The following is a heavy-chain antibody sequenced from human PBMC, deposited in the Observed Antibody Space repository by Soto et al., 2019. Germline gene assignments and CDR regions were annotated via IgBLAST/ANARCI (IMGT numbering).Heavy chain of an antibody. Sequence: GASVKVSCKASGYTFTTHAMHWVRQAPGQSLEWMGWINGGTGQTKHSQRFQGRVNITRDTSASTAYMELSSLRSEDKAVYYCARVKASEENYYYYGRNIRGQRTTITSSS. V-gene: IGHV1-3*01. CDR3: ARVKASEENYYYYGRNI. J-gene: IGHJ6*02. CDR1: GYTFTTHA. CDR2: INGGTGQT.